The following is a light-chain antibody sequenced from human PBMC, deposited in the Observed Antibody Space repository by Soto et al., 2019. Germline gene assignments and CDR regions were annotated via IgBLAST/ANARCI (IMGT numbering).Light chain of an antibody. V-gene: IGKV1-5*01. CDR1: QSISSW. J-gene: IGKJ1*01. CDR2: DAS. Sequence: DVQMTQSPSPLSGSVGDRVTITCRASQSISSWLAWYQQKPGKAPKLLIYDASSLESGVPSRFSGSGSGTEFTLTISSLQPDDFATYCCQHYNSYSEAFGQGTKVDIK. CDR3: QHYNSYSEA.